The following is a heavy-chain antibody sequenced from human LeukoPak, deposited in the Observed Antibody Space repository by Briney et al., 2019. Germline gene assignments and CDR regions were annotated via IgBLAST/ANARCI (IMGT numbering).Heavy chain of an antibody. CDR3: ARDRSYGSGSYYNYFDY. J-gene: IGHJ4*02. CDR1: GYTFTSYG. D-gene: IGHD3-10*01. V-gene: IGHV1-18*01. Sequence: ASVKVSCKASGYTFTSYGISWVRQAPGQGLEWMGWISAYNGNTNYAQKLQGRVTMTTDTSTSTAYMELRSLRSDDTAVYYCARDRSYGSGSYYNYFDYWAREPWSPSPQ. CDR2: ISAYNGNT.